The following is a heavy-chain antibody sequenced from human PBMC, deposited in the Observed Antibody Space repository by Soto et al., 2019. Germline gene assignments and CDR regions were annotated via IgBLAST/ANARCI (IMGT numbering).Heavy chain of an antibody. Sequence: GGSLRLSCTASGFTFGDYAMSWFRQAPGKGLEWVGFIRSKAYGGTTEYAASVKGRFTISRDDSKSIAYLQMNSLKTEDTAVYYCTRDGDYGDYTGEYYFDYWGQGTLVTVSS. CDR1: GFTFGDYA. D-gene: IGHD4-17*01. V-gene: IGHV3-49*03. CDR2: IRSKAYGGTT. CDR3: TRDGDYGDYTGEYYFDY. J-gene: IGHJ4*02.